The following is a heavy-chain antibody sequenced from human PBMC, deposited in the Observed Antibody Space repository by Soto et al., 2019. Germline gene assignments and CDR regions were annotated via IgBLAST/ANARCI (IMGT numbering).Heavy chain of an antibody. CDR3: ARHGGFYCSSTSCNYYYYYMDV. J-gene: IGHJ6*03. Sequence: SETLSLTCTVSGGSISSYYWSWIRQPPGKGLEWIGYIYYSGSTNYNPSLKSRVTISVDTSKNQFSLKLSSVTAADTAVYYCARHGGFYCSSTSCNYYYYYMDVWGKGTTVTVSS. D-gene: IGHD2-2*01. CDR2: IYYSGST. CDR1: GGSISSYY. V-gene: IGHV4-59*08.